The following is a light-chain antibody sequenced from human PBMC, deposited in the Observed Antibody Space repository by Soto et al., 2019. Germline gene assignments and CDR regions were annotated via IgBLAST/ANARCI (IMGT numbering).Light chain of an antibody. CDR1: SSNIGTNT. J-gene: IGLJ2*01. CDR3: ASWDDSLSAVV. Sequence: QSVLTQPPSASETPGQRVTVSCSGGSSNIGTNTVNWYQQLPGTAPKLLIYSNNQRPSGVPDRFSGSKSGTSASLAISGLQSEDEADYYCASWDDSLSAVVFGGGTKLTVL. V-gene: IGLV1-44*01. CDR2: SNN.